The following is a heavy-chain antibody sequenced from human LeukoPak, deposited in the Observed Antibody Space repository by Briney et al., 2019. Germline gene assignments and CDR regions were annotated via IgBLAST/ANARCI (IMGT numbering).Heavy chain of an antibody. D-gene: IGHD6-13*01. CDR3: ARSRPGGIAAAYYFDY. V-gene: IGHV1-2*02. Sequence: ASVKVSCKASGYTFTGYYMHWVRQAPGQGLEWMGWINPNSGGTNYAQKFQGRVTMTRDTSISTAYMELNRLRSDDTAVYYCARSRPGGIAAAYYFDYWGQGTLVTVSS. CDR1: GYTFTGYY. CDR2: INPNSGGT. J-gene: IGHJ4*02.